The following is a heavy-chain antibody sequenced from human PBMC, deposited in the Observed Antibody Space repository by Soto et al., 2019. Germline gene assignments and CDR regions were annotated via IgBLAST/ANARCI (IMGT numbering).Heavy chain of an antibody. D-gene: IGHD6-19*01. CDR3: ARTLGHSSGWYELNWFDP. Sequence: EVQLVESGGGLVQPGGSLRLSCAASGFTFSSYSMNWVRQAPGQGLEWVSYISSSSSTIYYADSVKGRFTIARDNAKNSLYLQMNSLRDEDTAVYYCARTLGHSSGWYELNWFDPWGQGTLVTVSS. V-gene: IGHV3-48*02. CDR2: ISSSSSTI. CDR1: GFTFSSYS. J-gene: IGHJ5*02.